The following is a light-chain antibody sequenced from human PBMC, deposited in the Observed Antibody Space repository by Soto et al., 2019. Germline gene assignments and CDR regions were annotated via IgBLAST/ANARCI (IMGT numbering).Light chain of an antibody. CDR2: DDS. CDR3: QVWDSGSEHYV. CDR1: NIRTKS. Sequence: SSELTQPPSVSVAPGQTARITCGGNNIRTKSVHWYQQKPGQAPVLVVCDDSDRPSGIPERFSGSNSGNTATLTISRVEAGDEADYFCQVWDSGSEHYVFGAGTKVTVL. J-gene: IGLJ1*01. V-gene: IGLV3-21*02.